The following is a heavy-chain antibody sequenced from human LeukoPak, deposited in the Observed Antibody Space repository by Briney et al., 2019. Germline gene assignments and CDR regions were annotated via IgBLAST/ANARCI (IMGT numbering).Heavy chain of an antibody. J-gene: IGHJ4*02. V-gene: IGHV6-1*01. CDR2: TFYRSKWFN. D-gene: IGHD6-6*01. Sequence: SQTLSLTCAISGDSVTINSATWNWIRQSPSRGLEWLGRTFYRSKWFNDYALSVKSRITINPDTSKNQFSLHLNSVPPDDTAVYFCARYSASSRIFDYWGQGTLVTVSS. CDR3: ARYSASSRIFDY. CDR1: GDSVTINSAT.